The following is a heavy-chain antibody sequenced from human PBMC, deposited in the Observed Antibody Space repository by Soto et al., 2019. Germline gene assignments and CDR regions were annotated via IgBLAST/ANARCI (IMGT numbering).Heavy chain of an antibody. V-gene: IGHV4-59*08. J-gene: IGHJ4*02. Sequence: QVQLQESGPGLVKPSETLSLTCTVTGGSTSSYYWSWLRQPPGKGLEWIGYNSYSGSTDYNPSLKSRFTISVDTSKNQFSLKLSSATAADTAVYYCARHGGSYSFDYWGQGTLVTVSS. CDR2: NSYSGST. CDR3: ARHGGSYSFDY. CDR1: GGSTSSYY. D-gene: IGHD1-26*01.